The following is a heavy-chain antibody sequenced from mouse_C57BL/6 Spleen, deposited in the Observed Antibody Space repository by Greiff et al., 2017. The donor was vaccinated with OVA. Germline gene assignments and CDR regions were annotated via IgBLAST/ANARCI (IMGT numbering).Heavy chain of an antibody. J-gene: IGHJ1*03. D-gene: IGHD2-1*01. CDR2: INPNYGTT. Sequence: VQLKQSGPELVKPGASVKISCKASGYSFTDYNMNWVKQSNGKSLEWIGVINPNYGTTSYNQKFKGKATLTVDQSSSTAYMQLNSLTSEDSAVYYCARTIYYGNFSYWYFDVWGTGTTVTVSS. CDR3: ARTIYYGNFSYWYFDV. V-gene: IGHV1-39*01. CDR1: GYSFTDYN.